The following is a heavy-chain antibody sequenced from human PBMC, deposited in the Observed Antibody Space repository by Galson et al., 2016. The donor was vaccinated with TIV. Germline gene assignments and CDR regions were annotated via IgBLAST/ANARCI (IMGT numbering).Heavy chain of an antibody. CDR1: GASISNDGYY. CDR3: ARWTDSGNDYDYFHH. J-gene: IGHJ1*01. D-gene: IGHD1-26*01. CDR2: DYNRGST. Sequence: TLSLTCNVSGASISNDGYYWTWIRQASGKGLEWIGNDYNRGSTSYNPSLKSRVAISVDTATSQFSLRLNSVTAADTAVYFCARWTDSGNDYDYFHHWGQGTQVTV. V-gene: IGHV4-31*03.